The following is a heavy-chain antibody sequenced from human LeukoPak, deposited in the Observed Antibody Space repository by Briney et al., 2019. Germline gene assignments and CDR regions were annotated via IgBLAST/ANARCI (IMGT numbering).Heavy chain of an antibody. D-gene: IGHD1-26*01. J-gene: IGHJ6*03. V-gene: IGHV1-2*02. CDR1: GYTFTSYA. CDR3: ARGLGAPYYYYMDV. CDR2: INPNSGGT. Sequence: ASVKVSCKASGYTFTSYAMHWVRQAPGQGLEWMGWINPNSGGTNYAQKFQGRVTMTRDTSISTAYMELSRLRSDDTAVYYCARGLGAPYYYYMDVWGKGTTVTVSS.